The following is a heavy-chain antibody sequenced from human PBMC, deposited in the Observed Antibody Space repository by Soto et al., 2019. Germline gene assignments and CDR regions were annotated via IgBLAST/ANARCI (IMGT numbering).Heavy chain of an antibody. J-gene: IGHJ4*02. CDR1: GYTFNHYG. D-gene: IGHD2-15*01. V-gene: IGHV1-18*04. CDR3: ARDVTYSGFDS. Sequence: ASVKVSCKASGYTFNHYGISWVRQAPGQGLEWMGWIHPNDGNTNHAQNLQGRVTMTTDTSTSTAYMEVRSLRSDDTAVYYCARDVTYSGFDSWGQGTLVTVSS. CDR2: IHPNDGNT.